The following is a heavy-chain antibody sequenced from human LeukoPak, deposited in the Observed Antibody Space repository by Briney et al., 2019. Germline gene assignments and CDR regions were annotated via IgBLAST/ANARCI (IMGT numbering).Heavy chain of an antibody. D-gene: IGHD3-22*01. CDR1: GFTFSSYA. CDR3: ATRRLHYYDSSGYSYFDY. V-gene: IGHV3-23*01. Sequence: GGSLRLSCAASGFTFSSYAMSCVPQAPGTGLERVSHISGSGGSTYYADSVKCRFTISRDNFKNTLYLQMYTMRAQATVVYYCATRRLHYYDSSGYSYFDYRGQGTLVTVSS. J-gene: IGHJ4*02. CDR2: ISGSGGST.